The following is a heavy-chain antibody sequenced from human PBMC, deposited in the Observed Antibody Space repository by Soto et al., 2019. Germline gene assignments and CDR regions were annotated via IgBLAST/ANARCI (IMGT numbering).Heavy chain of an antibody. CDR2: ISGSGGST. CDR1: GITLSNYW. J-gene: IGHJ4*02. CDR3: ARFPRIALAAFDC. D-gene: IGHD6-19*01. Sequence: GSLRLSCAASGITLSNYWVHWVRQAPGKGLEWVSAISGSGGSTYYADSVKGRFIISRDKSKNTLYLQMNNLRAEDTAVYYCARFPRIALAAFDCWGQGTLVTVSS. V-gene: IGHV3-23*01.